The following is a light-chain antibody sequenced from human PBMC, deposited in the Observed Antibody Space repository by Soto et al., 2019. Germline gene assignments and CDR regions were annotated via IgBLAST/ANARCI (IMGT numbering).Light chain of an antibody. Sequence: DIVMTQSPATLSVAPGERVTFSCRASQGVSRKLAWYQHKPGQAPRLLISGASTGATGIPARFSGSGSGTEFTLTISSLQYEDCPIYYCQQYHTWPITFGGGTKVDIK. CDR2: GAS. V-gene: IGKV3-15*01. CDR3: QQYHTWPIT. CDR1: QGVSRK. J-gene: IGKJ4*01.